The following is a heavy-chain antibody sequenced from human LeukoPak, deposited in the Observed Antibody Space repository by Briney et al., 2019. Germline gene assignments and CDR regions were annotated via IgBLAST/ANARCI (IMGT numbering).Heavy chain of an antibody. J-gene: IGHJ4*02. CDR2: IKEDGSEK. D-gene: IGHD6-19*01. CDR1: GFTFSAYY. V-gene: IGHV3-7*03. CDR3: ARDDLWLVDY. Sequence: PGGSLRLSCSASGFTFSAYYMTWVRQAPGKGLEWVANIKEDGSEKSYVDSVKGRFTISRDNAKNSLYLEMNGLRAEDTAVYYCARDDLWLVDYWGQGTLVTVSS.